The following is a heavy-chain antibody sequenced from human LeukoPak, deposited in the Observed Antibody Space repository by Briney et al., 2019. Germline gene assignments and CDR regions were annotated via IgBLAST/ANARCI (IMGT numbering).Heavy chain of an antibody. D-gene: IGHD3-10*01. Sequence: GGSLRLSCVASGFTFSSYWMHWVRQAPGKGLVWVSRINSDGSSTNYADSVKGRFTISRDNAKNTLYLQMNSLRAEDTAVYYCAKDQGDYYGSGSYDLSFDYWGQGTLVTVSS. J-gene: IGHJ4*02. V-gene: IGHV3-74*01. CDR2: INSDGSST. CDR3: AKDQGDYYGSGSYDLSFDY. CDR1: GFTFSSYW.